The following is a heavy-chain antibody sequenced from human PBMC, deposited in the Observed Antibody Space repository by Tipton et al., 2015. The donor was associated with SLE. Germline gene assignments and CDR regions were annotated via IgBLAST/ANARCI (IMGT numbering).Heavy chain of an antibody. CDR1: GGSISSSNW. V-gene: IGHV4-4*02. CDR3: ARDWEGRWELHLGIWVY. CDR2: IYYSGST. Sequence: TLSLTCAVSGGSISSSNWWSWVRQPPGKGLEWIGYIYYSGSTYYNPSLKSRVTISVDTSKNQFSLKLSSVTAADTAVYYCARDWEGRWELHLGIWVYWGQGTLVTVSS. J-gene: IGHJ4*02. D-gene: IGHD1-26*01.